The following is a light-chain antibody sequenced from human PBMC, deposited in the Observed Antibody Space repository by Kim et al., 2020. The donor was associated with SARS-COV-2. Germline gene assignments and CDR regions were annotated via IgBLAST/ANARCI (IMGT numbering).Light chain of an antibody. CDR1: QSISSY. J-gene: IGKJ3*01. CDR3: QQSYSTPLVT. Sequence: SVGDRVTITCRASQSISSYLNWYQQKPGKAPKLLIYAASSLQSGVPSRFSGSGSGTDFTLTISSLQPEDFATYYCQQSYSTPLVTFGPGTKVDIK. V-gene: IGKV1-39*01. CDR2: AAS.